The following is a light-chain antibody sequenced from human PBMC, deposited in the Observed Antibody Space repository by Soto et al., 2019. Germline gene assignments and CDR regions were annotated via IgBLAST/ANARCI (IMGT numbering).Light chain of an antibody. V-gene: IGLV4-60*02. CDR2: LEGSGSY. CDR3: ETWDSNPRV. Sequence: QPVLTQSSSASASLGSSVKLTCTLSSGHSSYIIAWHHQQPGKAPRYLMKLEGSGSYNKGSGVPDRFSGSSSGADRYLTISNLQFEDEANYYCETWDSNPRVFGGGTKVTVL. J-gene: IGLJ2*01. CDR1: SGHSSYI.